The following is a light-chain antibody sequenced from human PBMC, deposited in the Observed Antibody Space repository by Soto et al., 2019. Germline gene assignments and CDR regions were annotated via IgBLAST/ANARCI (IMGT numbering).Light chain of an antibody. Sequence: AIRMTQSPSSLSASTGDRVTITCRASQGISSHLAWYQQKPGKAPKLLIYAASTLQSGVPSRFSGSGSGTDFTLTISCLQSEDFATYYCQQYYSYPPFTFGPGTKVDIK. CDR3: QQYYSYPPFT. CDR2: AAS. V-gene: IGKV1-8*01. J-gene: IGKJ3*01. CDR1: QGISSH.